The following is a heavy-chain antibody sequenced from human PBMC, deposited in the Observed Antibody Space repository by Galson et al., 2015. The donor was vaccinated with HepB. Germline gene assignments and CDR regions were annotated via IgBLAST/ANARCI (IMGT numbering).Heavy chain of an antibody. Sequence: SLRLSCAASTFTFSSYWMHWVRQAPGKGLEWVSGINSDGSSTSYADSVKGRFTISRDNAKNTLYLQMNSLRAEDTAVYYCGKSSGGDCYYSIDYWVQGTLVTVSS. CDR3: GKSSGGDCYYSIDY. CDR2: INSDGSST. V-gene: IGHV3-74*01. CDR1: TFTFSSYW. J-gene: IGHJ4*02. D-gene: IGHD2-21*02.